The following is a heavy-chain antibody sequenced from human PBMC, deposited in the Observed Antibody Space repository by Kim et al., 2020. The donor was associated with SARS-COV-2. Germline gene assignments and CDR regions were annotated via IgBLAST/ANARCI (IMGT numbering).Heavy chain of an antibody. D-gene: IGHD3-3*01. CDR2: IYWDDDK. CDR1: GFSLSTSGVG. Sequence: SGPTLVNPTQTLTLTCTFSGFSLSTSGVGVGWIRQPPGKALEWLALIYWDDDKRYSPSLKSRLTITKDTSKNQVVLTMTNMDPVDTATYYCAHSYPLYDFWRNNWFDPWGQGTLVTVSS. CDR3: AHSYPLYDFWRNNWFDP. V-gene: IGHV2-5*02. J-gene: IGHJ5*02.